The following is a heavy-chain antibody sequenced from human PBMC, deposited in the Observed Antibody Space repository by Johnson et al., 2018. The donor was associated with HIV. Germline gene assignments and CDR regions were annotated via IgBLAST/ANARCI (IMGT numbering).Heavy chain of an antibody. CDR1: GFTFSSYG. CDR2: IWYDGNNK. D-gene: IGHD1-26*01. Sequence: QMQLVESGGGVAQPGRSLRLSCAASGFTFSSYGMHWVRQAPGKGLEWVAIIWYDGNNKYYADSVKGRFTISRDNSKNTLYLQMNSLRVEATAVYYCAKGLGRYYEAFDIWGQGTMVTVSS. V-gene: IGHV3-33*06. J-gene: IGHJ3*02. CDR3: AKGLGRYYEAFDI.